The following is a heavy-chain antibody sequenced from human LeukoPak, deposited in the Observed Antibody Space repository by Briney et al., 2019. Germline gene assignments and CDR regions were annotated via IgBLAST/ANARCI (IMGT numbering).Heavy chain of an antibody. V-gene: IGHV5-51*01. Sequence: GESLKISCRYSGYSFASYWFGWVRHMPGKGLEWIGVIYPGDSDTRYSPSFEGQVTISGDKSTSSAFLQWRSLRASDTAMYYCARRSYEGSTSAFDIWGQGTMLIVS. D-gene: IGHD2/OR15-2a*01. CDR1: GYSFASYW. CDR3: ARRSYEGSTSAFDI. CDR2: IYPGDSDT. J-gene: IGHJ3*02.